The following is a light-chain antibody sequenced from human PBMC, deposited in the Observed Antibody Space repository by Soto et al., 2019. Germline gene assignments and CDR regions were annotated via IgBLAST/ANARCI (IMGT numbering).Light chain of an antibody. V-gene: IGKV1-5*03. J-gene: IGKJ2*01. Sequence: DILMTQSPSTLSASVGDRVTISCRASQSFSSSLAWYQQKPGKAPKLLIYKASSLERRVPSRFSGSGSGTEFTLTISSLQPDDFATYYCQHYNSYYTFGQGTKLEIK. CDR3: QHYNSYYT. CDR1: QSFSSS. CDR2: KAS.